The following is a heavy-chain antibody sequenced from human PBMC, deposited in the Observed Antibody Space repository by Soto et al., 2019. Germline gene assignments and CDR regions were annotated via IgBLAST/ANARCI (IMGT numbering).Heavy chain of an antibody. D-gene: IGHD5-18*01. CDR3: ARDLGSYGSRYIYDI. Sequence: GASVKVSCKASGGTFSSYAISWVRQAPGQGLEWMGGIIPIFGTVNYAQKFQGRVTITADESTSTAYMELSSLRSEDTAVYYCARDLGSYGSRYIYDIWGQGTMVTVSS. V-gene: IGHV1-69*13. J-gene: IGHJ3*02. CDR2: IIPIFGTV. CDR1: GGTFSSYA.